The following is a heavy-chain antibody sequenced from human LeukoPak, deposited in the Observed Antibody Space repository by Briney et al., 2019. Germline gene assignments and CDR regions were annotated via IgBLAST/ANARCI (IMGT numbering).Heavy chain of an antibody. CDR3: ATYCSSTSCLGGGGY. Sequence: SETLSLTCAVSGYSISSGYYWGWIRQPPGKGLEWIGSIYHSGSTYYNPSLKSRVTISVDTSKNQFSLKLSSVTAADTAVYYCATYCSSTSCLGGGGYWGQGTLVTVSS. D-gene: IGHD2-2*01. CDR1: GYSISSGYY. J-gene: IGHJ4*02. CDR2: IYHSGST. V-gene: IGHV4-38-2*01.